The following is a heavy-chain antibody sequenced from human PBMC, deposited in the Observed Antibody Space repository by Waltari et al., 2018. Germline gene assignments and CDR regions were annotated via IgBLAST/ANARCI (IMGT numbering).Heavy chain of an antibody. CDR3: AKDRRVVGATGGYYYYGMDV. Sequence: EVLLLESGGGLVQPGGSLRLSCAASGFTYSIYAMSWVRQAPGKGPEWVSAVSYSGGRTYYADSVKGRFTISRDNSESTLYLQMNSLRAEDTAVYYCAKDRRVVGATGGYYYYGMDVWGQGTTVTVSS. D-gene: IGHD1-26*01. V-gene: IGHV3-23*01. J-gene: IGHJ6*02. CDR1: GFTYSIYA. CDR2: VSYSGGRT.